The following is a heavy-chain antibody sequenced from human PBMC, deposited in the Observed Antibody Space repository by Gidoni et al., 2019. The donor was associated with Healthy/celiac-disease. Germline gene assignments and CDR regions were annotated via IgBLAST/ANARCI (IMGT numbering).Heavy chain of an antibody. Sequence: EVPLLESGGGLVQPGGSLRLSCAASGFTFSSYAMRWVRQAPGKGLEWVSAIGGSGGRTYYADSVKGRFTISRDNSKNTLYLQKNSLRAEDTAVYYCAKDRGFRGVRDRFWNWFDPWGQGTLVTVSS. CDR2: IGGSGGRT. CDR3: AKDRGFRGVRDRFWNWFDP. V-gene: IGHV3-23*01. J-gene: IGHJ5*02. D-gene: IGHD3-10*01. CDR1: GFTFSSYA.